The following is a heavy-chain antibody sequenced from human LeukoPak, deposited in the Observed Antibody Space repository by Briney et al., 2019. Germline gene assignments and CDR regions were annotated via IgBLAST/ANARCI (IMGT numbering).Heavy chain of an antibody. J-gene: IGHJ3*02. Sequence: SETLSLTCSVSGGSISNYYWSWIRQPPGKGLEWIGYISYSGSTNYNPSLKSRVTISVDTSKNQFSLKLSSVTATDTAVYSCARPYSGSARGSFDIWGQGTMVTVSS. D-gene: IGHD1-26*01. CDR3: ARPYSGSARGSFDI. V-gene: IGHV4-59*01. CDR2: ISYSGST. CDR1: GGSISNYY.